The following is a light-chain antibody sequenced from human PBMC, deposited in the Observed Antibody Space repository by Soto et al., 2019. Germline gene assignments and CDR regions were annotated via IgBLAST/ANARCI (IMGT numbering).Light chain of an antibody. Sequence: QSVLTQPASVSGSPGQSITISCTGTSSDVGGYNYVSWYQQHPGKAPKLMIYEVSNRPSGVSTRFSGPKSGNTASLTISGLQAEDEADYYCSSYTTSSTHWVFGGGTKLTVL. J-gene: IGLJ3*02. CDR2: EVS. V-gene: IGLV2-14*01. CDR3: SSYTTSSTHWV. CDR1: SSDVGGYNY.